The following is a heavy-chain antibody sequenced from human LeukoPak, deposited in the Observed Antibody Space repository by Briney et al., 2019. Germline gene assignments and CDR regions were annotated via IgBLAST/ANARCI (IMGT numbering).Heavy chain of an antibody. CDR1: GGSISSYY. Sequence: PSETLSLTCTVSGGSISSYYWSWTRQPPGKGLEWIGYIYYSGSTNYNPSLKSRVTISVDTSKNQFSLKLSSVTAADTAVYYCASSWPTEYFQHWGQGTLVTVSS. V-gene: IGHV4-59*01. CDR3: ASSWPTEYFQH. CDR2: IYYSGST. J-gene: IGHJ1*01. D-gene: IGHD6-13*01.